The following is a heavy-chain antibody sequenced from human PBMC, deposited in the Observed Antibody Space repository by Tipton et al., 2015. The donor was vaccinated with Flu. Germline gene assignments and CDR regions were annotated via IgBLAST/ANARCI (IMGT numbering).Heavy chain of an antibody. Sequence: QLVQSGAEVKKPGESLKISCKDSKYSFTSYWIGWVRQMPGKGLEWMGIIYPDDSDTRYSPSFQGQVTISADKSSSTAYLQWSSLKASDTATHYCARQDCSSGTCYIDSWGQGTLITVSS. V-gene: IGHV5-51*01. J-gene: IGHJ4*02. CDR2: IYPDDSDT. CDR1: KYSFTSYW. D-gene: IGHD2-2*02. CDR3: ARQDCSSGTCYIDS.